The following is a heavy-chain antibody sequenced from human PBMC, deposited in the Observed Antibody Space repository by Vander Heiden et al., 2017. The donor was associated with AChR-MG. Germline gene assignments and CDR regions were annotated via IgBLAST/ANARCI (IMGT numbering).Heavy chain of an antibody. CDR3: ARRGGDSSAWYRYFFDY. J-gene: IGHJ4*02. Sequence: QVQLVVPGGGVVQPGGALRPSCAAAGSTASNYDMQWVPQAPGKGPEWVATISSDGSSKYYAESGKGRFTISRDKSKNTLYLQMNSLKPEDTAVYYCARRGGDSSAWYRYFFDYWGQGTLVTVSS. CDR2: ISSDGSSK. D-gene: IGHD6-13*01. CDR1: GSTASNYD. V-gene: IGHV3-30-3*01.